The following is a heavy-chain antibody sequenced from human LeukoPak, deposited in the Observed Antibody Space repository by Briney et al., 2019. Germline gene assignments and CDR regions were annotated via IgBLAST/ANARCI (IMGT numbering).Heavy chain of an antibody. CDR3: VRDVDY. CDR1: GFTFSNHW. V-gene: IGHV3-7*01. CDR2: IKQDGSSI. Sequence: GGSLGLSCAASGFTFSNHWMSWVRQAPGKGLQWVANIKQDGSSIYYVDSVRGRFTISRDNARNSLYLQMNSLRAEDTAVYYCVRDVDYWGQGALVTVSS. J-gene: IGHJ4*02.